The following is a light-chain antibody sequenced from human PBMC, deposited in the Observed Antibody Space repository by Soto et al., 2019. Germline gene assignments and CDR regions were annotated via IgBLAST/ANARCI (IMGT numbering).Light chain of an antibody. CDR3: QQYYSTPNT. CDR2: GAS. CDR1: QSVSSSY. V-gene: IGKV3-20*01. J-gene: IGKJ1*01. Sequence: EIVLTQSPGTLSLSPGERATLSCRASQSVSSSYLAWYQQKPGQAPRLLIYGASSRATGIPDRFSGSGSGTDFTLTISRLEPEDFAVYYCQQYYSTPNTFGQGTKVEIK.